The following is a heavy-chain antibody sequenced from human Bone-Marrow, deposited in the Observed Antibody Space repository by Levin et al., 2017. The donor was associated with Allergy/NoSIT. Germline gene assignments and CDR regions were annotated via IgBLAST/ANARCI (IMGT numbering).Heavy chain of an antibody. J-gene: IGHJ1*01. Sequence: RSQTLSLPCSVSGASIRSYYWAWIRPPPGKGLEWIGDIHSDGNTNYNPSLKSRVTISMDTSKNQFSLRLSSVTAADTAVYYCARTRYDSEGYNYFQNWGQGTLVTVSS. D-gene: IGHD3-22*01. CDR1: GASIRSYY. CDR2: IHSDGNT. CDR3: ARTRYDSEGYNYFQN. V-gene: IGHV4-59*01.